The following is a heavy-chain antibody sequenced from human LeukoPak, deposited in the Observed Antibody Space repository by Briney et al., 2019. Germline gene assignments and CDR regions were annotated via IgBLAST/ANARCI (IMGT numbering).Heavy chain of an antibody. D-gene: IGHD5-12*01. CDR3: ARAKDSGYPDSYYFDY. V-gene: IGHV1-2*04. CDR2: INPDSGGT. J-gene: IGHJ4*02. Sequence: ASVKVSCKTSGYTFTGYYIQWVRQAPGQGLEWMGYINPDSGGTNYAQEFQGWVTMTRDTSISTAYMELSRLRSDDTAVYYCARAKDSGYPDSYYFDYWGQGTLVTVSS. CDR1: GYTFTGYY.